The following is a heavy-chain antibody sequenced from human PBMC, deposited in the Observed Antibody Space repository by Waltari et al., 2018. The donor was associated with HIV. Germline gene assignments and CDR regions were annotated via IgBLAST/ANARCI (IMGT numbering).Heavy chain of an antibody. V-gene: IGHV3-20*04. CDR1: GFIFADYG. CDR2: VDWRGDST. CDR3: ARDGNVLSGGYNWFDP. J-gene: IGHJ5*02. Sequence: EVQLVESGGRVVRPGGSLRLSCAASGFIFADYGMIWVRQAPGKGLEWISGVDWRGDSTRYGDSVKGRFTISRDNAKSSLYLQMNSLRVEDTALYYCARDGNVLSGGYNWFDPWGQGTLVIVSS. D-gene: IGHD1-1*01.